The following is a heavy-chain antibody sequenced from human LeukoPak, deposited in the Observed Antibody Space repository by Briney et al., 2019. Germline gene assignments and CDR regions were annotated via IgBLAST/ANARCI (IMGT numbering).Heavy chain of an antibody. V-gene: IGHV4-39*07. CDR2: IYYSGST. Sequence: SETLSLTCTVSGGSISSSSYYWGWIRQPPGKGLEWIGSIYYSGSTYYNPSLKSRVTISVDTSKNQFSLKLSSVTAADTAVYYCARSGRDNYYGSGSYLGGYYYYGMDVWGQGTTVTVSS. D-gene: IGHD3-10*01. CDR3: ARSGRDNYYGSGSYLGGYYYYGMDV. CDR1: GGSISSSSYY. J-gene: IGHJ6*02.